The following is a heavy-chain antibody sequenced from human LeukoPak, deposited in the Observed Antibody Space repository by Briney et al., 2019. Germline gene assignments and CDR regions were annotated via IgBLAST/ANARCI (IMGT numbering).Heavy chain of an antibody. CDR1: GGTFSSYA. CDR3: AMNGYDYGGYDDYYGMDV. CDR2: IIPIFGTA. D-gene: IGHD4-23*01. Sequence: GASVKVSCKASGGTFSSYAISWVRQAPGQGLEWMGGIIPIFGTANYAQKFQGRVTITADESTSTAYMELSSLRSEDTAVYYCAMNGYDYGGYDDYYGMDVWGQGTTVTVSS. V-gene: IGHV1-69*13. J-gene: IGHJ6*02.